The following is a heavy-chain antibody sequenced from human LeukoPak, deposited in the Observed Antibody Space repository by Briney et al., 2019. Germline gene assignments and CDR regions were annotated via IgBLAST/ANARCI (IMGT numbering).Heavy chain of an antibody. D-gene: IGHD3-16*01. V-gene: IGHV4-4*07. Sequence: SETLSLTCTVSGVSISRYYWSWIRQPAGKGLEWIGRIYTRGSTNYNPSLKSRGTMSVDTSKNQFSLKLSSVTAADTAVYYCARGRIMITFGGVVTYYFDYWGQGTLVTVSS. CDR1: GVSISRYY. J-gene: IGHJ4*02. CDR2: IYTRGST. CDR3: ARGRIMITFGGVVTYYFDY.